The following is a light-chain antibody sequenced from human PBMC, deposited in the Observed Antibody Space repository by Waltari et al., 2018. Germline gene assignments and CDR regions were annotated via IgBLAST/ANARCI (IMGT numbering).Light chain of an antibody. CDR2: GAS. Sequence: EIVLTQSPGTLSLSLGERATVSCRASQSVSRALAWYQQNPGPVPRRLIYGASTRANGIPDRFSGSGSGTDLSLTISRLEPDDFAVYYCQHYLRLPVTFGQGTTVEI. V-gene: IGKV3-20*01. J-gene: IGKJ1*01. CDR3: QHYLRLPVT. CDR1: QSVSRA.